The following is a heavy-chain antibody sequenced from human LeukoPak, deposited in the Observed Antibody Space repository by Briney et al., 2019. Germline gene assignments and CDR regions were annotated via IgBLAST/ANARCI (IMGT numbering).Heavy chain of an antibody. CDR2: SNHSGST. CDR3: ARAVLWFGELLSGYYYMDV. J-gene: IGHJ6*03. Sequence: SETLSLTCAVYGGSFSGYYWSWIRQPPGKGLEWIGESNHSGSTNYNPSLKSRVTISVDTSKNQFSLKLSSVTAADTAVYYCARAVLWFGELLSGYYYMDVWGKGTTVTVSS. V-gene: IGHV4-34*01. CDR1: GGSFSGYY. D-gene: IGHD3-10*01.